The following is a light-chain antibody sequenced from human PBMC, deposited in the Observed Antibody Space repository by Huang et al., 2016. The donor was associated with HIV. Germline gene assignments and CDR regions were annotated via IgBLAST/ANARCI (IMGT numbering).Light chain of an antibody. J-gene: IGKJ2*01. V-gene: IGKV3-11*01. CDR2: DAS. CDR3: QQRSHWTT. CDR1: QSVSSY. Sequence: EIVLTQSPATLSLSPGERATLSYRASQSVSSYLAWFQQKPGQAPRLLIHDASNRANGIPARFSGSGSETDFTLTITSLVPEDSAVYYCQQRSHWTTFGQGTRLEIK.